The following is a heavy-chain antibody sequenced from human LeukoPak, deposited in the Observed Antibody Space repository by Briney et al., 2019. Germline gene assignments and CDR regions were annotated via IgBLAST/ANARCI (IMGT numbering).Heavy chain of an antibody. CDR1: GFTFSSYA. J-gene: IGHJ6*03. CDR2: ISGSGGST. D-gene: IGHD4-11*01. Sequence: GGSRRLSCAASGFTFSSYAMSWVRQAPGKGLEWVSAISGSGGSTYYADSVKGRFTISRDNSKNTLYLQMNSLRAEDTAVYYCAKDGSLYRPKSYNYYYYMDVWGKRDHGHRLL. V-gene: IGHV3-23*01. CDR3: AKDGSLYRPKSYNYYYYMDV.